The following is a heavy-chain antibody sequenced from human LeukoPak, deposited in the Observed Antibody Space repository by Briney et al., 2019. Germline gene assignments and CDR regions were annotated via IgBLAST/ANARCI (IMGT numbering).Heavy chain of an antibody. CDR3: ARDRGTFGVVDS. D-gene: IGHD3-3*01. CDR2: IGTSSSTI. J-gene: IGHJ4*02. Sequence: GGSLRLPCAASGFSFPSHSFHWVRQSPGKGLEWVAYIGTSSSTIYQAKSVKGRFSISRDNAKNSLFLQMDSLRVEDTAVYYCARDRGTFGVVDSWGQGTLVAVPS. CDR1: GFSFPSHS. V-gene: IGHV3-48*04.